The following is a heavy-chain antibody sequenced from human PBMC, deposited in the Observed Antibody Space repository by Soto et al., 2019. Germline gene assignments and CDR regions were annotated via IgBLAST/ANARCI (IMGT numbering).Heavy chain of an antibody. Sequence: QVQLVQSGAEVKKPGSSVNVSCKASGGTFSSYSINWVRQAPGQGLEWMGEIIPIFGTANYAQKFQGRVTITADESTSTAYMELRSLRSEDTAVYYCARDGGRHSGGIDYWGQGTLVTVSS. J-gene: IGHJ4*02. V-gene: IGHV1-69*01. CDR2: IIPIFGTA. CDR3: ARDGGRHSGGIDY. D-gene: IGHD1-26*01. CDR1: GGTFSSYS.